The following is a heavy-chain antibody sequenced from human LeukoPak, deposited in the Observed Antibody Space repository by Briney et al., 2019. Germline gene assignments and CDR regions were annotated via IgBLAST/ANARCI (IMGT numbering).Heavy chain of an antibody. V-gene: IGHV3-23*01. CDR3: TTESSHY. CDR1: GFTFSRFA. Sequence: GGSLRLSCAVSGFTFSRFAMNWVRQAPGKGLEWVSIISNSGTITSYADSVKGRFTISRDNSNNMVYLQMNNLRAEDTALYYCTTESSHYWGQGSLVAVSS. J-gene: IGHJ4*02. D-gene: IGHD3-10*01. CDR2: ISNSGTIT.